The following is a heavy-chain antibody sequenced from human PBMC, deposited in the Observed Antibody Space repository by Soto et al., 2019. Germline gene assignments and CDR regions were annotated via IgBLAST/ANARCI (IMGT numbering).Heavy chain of an antibody. Sequence: ASVKVSCKASGYTFTSYAMHWVRQAPGQRLEWMGWINAGNGNTKYSQKFQGRVTITRDTSASTAYMELSSLRSEDTAVYYCARDPRHDYGDYPYYYGMDVWGQGTTVTVSS. CDR1: GYTFTSYA. V-gene: IGHV1-3*01. CDR2: INAGNGNT. D-gene: IGHD4-17*01. J-gene: IGHJ6*02. CDR3: ARDPRHDYGDYPYYYGMDV.